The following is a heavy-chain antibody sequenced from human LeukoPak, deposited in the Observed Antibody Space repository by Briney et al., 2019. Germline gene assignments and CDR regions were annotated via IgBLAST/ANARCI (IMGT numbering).Heavy chain of an antibody. V-gene: IGHV3-30-3*01. J-gene: IGHJ5*02. CDR1: GFTFSSYA. CDR2: ISYDGSNK. CDR3: ARAPRGQLNWFDP. D-gene: IGHD1-1*01. Sequence: GGSLRLSCAASGFTFSSYAVHWVRQAPGKGLEWVAVISYDGSNKYYADSVKGRFTISRDNSKNTLYLQMNSLRAEDTAVYYCARAPRGQLNWFDPWGQGTLVTVSS.